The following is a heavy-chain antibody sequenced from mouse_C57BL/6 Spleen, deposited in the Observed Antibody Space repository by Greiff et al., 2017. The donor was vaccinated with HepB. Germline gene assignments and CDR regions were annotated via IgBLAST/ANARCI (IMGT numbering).Heavy chain of an antibody. J-gene: IGHJ2*01. CDR3: ATVDY. CDR2: IYPSDSET. V-gene: IGHV1-61*01. Sequence: QVQLQQPGAELVRPGSSVKLSCKASGYTFTSYWLDWVKQRPGQGLEWIGNIYPSDSETNYNQKFKDKATLTVDKSSSTADMQLSSLTSEDSAVYYCATVDYWGQGTTLTVSS. CDR1: GYTFTSYW.